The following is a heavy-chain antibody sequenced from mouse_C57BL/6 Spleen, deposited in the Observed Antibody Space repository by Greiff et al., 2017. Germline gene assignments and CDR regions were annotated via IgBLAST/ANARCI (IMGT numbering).Heavy chain of an antibody. D-gene: IGHD2-2*01. Sequence: EVQGVESGGDLVKPGGSLKLSCAASGFTFSSYGMSWVRQTPDKRLEWVATISSGGSYTYYPDSVKGRFTISRDNAKNTLYLQMSSLKSEDTAMYYCARHGYDYCDYWGQGTTLTVSS. V-gene: IGHV5-6*01. CDR3: ARHGYDYCDY. J-gene: IGHJ2*01. CDR1: GFTFSSYG. CDR2: ISSGGSYT.